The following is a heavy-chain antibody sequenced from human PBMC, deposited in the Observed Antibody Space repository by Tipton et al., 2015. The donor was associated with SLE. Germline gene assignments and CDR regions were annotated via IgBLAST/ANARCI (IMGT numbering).Heavy chain of an antibody. CDR2: IYYSGST. D-gene: IGHD1-26*01. CDR1: GGSISSHY. Sequence: GSLRLSCTVSGGSISSHYWSWIRQPPGKGLEWIGYIYYSGSTNYNPSLKSRVTISVDTSKNQFSLKLSSVTAADTAVYYCARRVGATGNAFDIWGQGTMVTVSS. CDR3: ARRVGATGNAFDI. J-gene: IGHJ3*02. V-gene: IGHV4-59*11.